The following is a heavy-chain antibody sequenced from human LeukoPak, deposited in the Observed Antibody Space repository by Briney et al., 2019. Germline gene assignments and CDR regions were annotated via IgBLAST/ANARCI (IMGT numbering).Heavy chain of an antibody. CDR2: IRSKAYGGTT. J-gene: IGHJ4*02. V-gene: IGHV3-49*03. CDR3: TRVIGAGGIAAAGTGDY. CDR1: GFTFGDYA. Sequence: PGRSLRLSCTASGFTFGDYAMSWFRQAPGKGLEWVGFIRSKAYGGTTEYAASVKGRFTISRDDSKSIAYLQMNSLKTEDTAVYYCTRVIGAGGIAAAGTGDYWGQGTLVTVSS. D-gene: IGHD6-13*01.